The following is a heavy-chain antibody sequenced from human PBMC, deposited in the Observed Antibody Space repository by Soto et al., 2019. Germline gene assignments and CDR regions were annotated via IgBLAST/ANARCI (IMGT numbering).Heavy chain of an antibody. CDR3: ASMGYHYGSGSYPLDY. CDR2: MYNSGST. J-gene: IGHJ4*02. Sequence: QVQLQESGPGLVKPSETLSLTCTVSGGSISSYYWTWIRQPPGKGLEWIGFMYNSGSTHYNPSLKSRVTISLDTSKNQFSRNLGSVTAADTAVYYCASMGYHYGSGSYPLDYWGQGTLVTVSS. V-gene: IGHV4-59*08. CDR1: GGSISSYY. D-gene: IGHD3-10*01.